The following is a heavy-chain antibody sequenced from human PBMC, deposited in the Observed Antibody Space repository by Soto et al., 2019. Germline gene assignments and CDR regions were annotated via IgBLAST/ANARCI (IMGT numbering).Heavy chain of an antibody. CDR3: AKDQSSGWYHFSDY. D-gene: IGHD6-19*01. CDR2: ISYDGSNK. J-gene: IGHJ4*02. Sequence: QVQLVESGGGVVQPGRSLRLSCAASGFTFSAYAMHWVRQAPGKGLEWVAVISYDGSNKYYADSVKGRFTISRDNSKNTLYLQMNSLRAEDTAVYYCAKDQSSGWYHFSDYWGQGTLVTVSS. CDR1: GFTFSAYA. V-gene: IGHV3-30-3*02.